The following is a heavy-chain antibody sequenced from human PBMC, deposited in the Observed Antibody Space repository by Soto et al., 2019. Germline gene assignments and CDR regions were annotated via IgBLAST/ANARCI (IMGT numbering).Heavy chain of an antibody. Sequence: ASVKVSCKASGYTFTSYDIIWVRQATGQGLEWMGWMNPSTGNTDSAEKFQGRLTMTRNTSISTVYMELSSLSFEDTGVYYCAKSVIAVAGYLSYFDYWGQGTLVTVSS. CDR2: MNPSTGNT. J-gene: IGHJ4*02. CDR3: AKSVIAVAGYLSYFDY. D-gene: IGHD6-19*01. CDR1: GYTFTSYD. V-gene: IGHV1-8*01.